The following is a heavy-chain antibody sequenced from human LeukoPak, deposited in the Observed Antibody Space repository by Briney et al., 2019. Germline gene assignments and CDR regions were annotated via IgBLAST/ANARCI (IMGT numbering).Heavy chain of an antibody. V-gene: IGHV4-30-2*01. CDR1: GGSISSGGYC. D-gene: IGHD3-10*01. Sequence: SETLSLTCTVSGGSISSGGYCWSCIRQPPGKGLEWIGYIYHSGSTNYNPSLKSRVTISVDTSKNQFSLKLSSVTAADTAVYYCARDGILWFGVPFDYWGQGTLVTVSS. CDR3: ARDGILWFGVPFDY. CDR2: IYHSGST. J-gene: IGHJ4*02.